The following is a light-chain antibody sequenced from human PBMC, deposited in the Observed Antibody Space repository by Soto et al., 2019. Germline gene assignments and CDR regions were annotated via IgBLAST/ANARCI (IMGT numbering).Light chain of an antibody. J-gene: IGLJ1*01. V-gene: IGLV2-14*01. CDR1: RSDVGAYNY. Sequence: QSALTQPASVSGSPGQSITISCXGTRSDVGAYNYVSWYQPHPGKAPKLMIYEVNYRPSGVSNRFSGSKSGITASLTISGLQAEDEADYYCSSYASTSTAVFGTGTKVTVL. CDR3: SSYASTSTAV. CDR2: EVN.